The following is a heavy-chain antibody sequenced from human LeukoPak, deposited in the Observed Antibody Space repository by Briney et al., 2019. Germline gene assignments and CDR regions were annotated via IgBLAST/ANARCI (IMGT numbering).Heavy chain of an antibody. Sequence: GGSLRLSCAASGFTFSSYALSWVRQAPGKGLEWVSDISGSGDNTYYADSVKGRFTISRDNSKNTLYLQMNSLRAEDTAVYYCAKARIPSGNGYYSDWGQGTLVTVSS. J-gene: IGHJ4*02. CDR3: AKARIPSGNGYYSD. D-gene: IGHD3-22*01. CDR2: ISGSGDNT. V-gene: IGHV3-23*01. CDR1: GFTFSSYA.